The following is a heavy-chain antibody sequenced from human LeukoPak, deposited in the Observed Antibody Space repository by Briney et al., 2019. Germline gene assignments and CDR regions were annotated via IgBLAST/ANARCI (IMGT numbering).Heavy chain of an antibody. CDR3: ATDLIVGAPAVY. Sequence: GASVKVSCKASGGTFSSYAISWVRQAPGQGLEWMGGIIPIFGTANYAQKFQGRVTITADKSTSTAYMELSSLRSEDTAVYYCATDLIVGAPAVYWGQGTLVTVSS. J-gene: IGHJ4*02. CDR2: IIPIFGTA. V-gene: IGHV1-69*06. D-gene: IGHD1-26*01. CDR1: GGTFSSYA.